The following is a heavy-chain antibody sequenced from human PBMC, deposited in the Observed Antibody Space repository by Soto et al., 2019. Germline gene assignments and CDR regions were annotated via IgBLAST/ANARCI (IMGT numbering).Heavy chain of an antibody. D-gene: IGHD3-3*01. J-gene: IGHJ5*02. CDR3: AKDLPLWSGYSFSENH. CDR2: VSGSGASV. V-gene: IGHV3-23*01. Sequence: GGSLRLSCEGSGFIFSSHAMSWVRQAPGRGLEWVSSVSGSGASVHLPDFLKGRFSSSRDNSKNTVYLELNNLRVDDTAVYYCAKDLPLWSGYSFSENHWGQGTLVTVSS. CDR1: GFIFSSHA.